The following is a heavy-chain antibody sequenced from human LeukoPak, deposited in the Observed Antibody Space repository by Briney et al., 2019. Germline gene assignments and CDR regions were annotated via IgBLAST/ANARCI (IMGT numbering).Heavy chain of an antibody. CDR3: ARAGEPAAHFDY. Sequence: PGGSLRLSCAASGFTFSSYGMHWVRQAPGKGLEWVALISYDGSHKDSADAVKGRFTLSRDNSKNTLYLHMSSLRAEDTAVYYCARAGEPAAHFDYWGQGTLVTVSS. J-gene: IGHJ4*02. V-gene: IGHV3-30*03. D-gene: IGHD2-2*01. CDR1: GFTFSSYG. CDR2: ISYDGSHK.